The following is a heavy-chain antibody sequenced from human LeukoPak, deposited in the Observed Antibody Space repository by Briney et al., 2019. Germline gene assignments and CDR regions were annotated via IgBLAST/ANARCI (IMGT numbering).Heavy chain of an antibody. J-gene: IGHJ2*01. CDR3: ARSDTVVQLGYWYFDL. Sequence: GASVKVSCKASGGTFSSYAISWVRQAPGQGLEWMGRIIPILGIANYAQKFQGRVTMTRDTSISTAYMELSRLRSDDTAVYYCARSDTVVQLGYWYFDLWGRGTLVTISS. V-gene: IGHV1-69*04. D-gene: IGHD4-23*01. CDR1: GGTFSSYA. CDR2: IIPILGIA.